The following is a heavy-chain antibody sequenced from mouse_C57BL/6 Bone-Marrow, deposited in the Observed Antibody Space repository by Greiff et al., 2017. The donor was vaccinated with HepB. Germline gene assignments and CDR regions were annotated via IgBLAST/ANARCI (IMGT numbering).Heavy chain of an antibody. CDR1: GFTFSDYY. V-gene: IGHV5-12*01. D-gene: IGHD2-4*01. CDR3: ARSYDYDGGAWFAY. Sequence: EVMLVESGGGLVQPGGSLKLSCAASGFTFSDYYMYWVRQTPEKRLEWVAYISNGGGSTYYPDTVKDRFTISRDNAKNTLYLQMSRLKSEDTAMYYCARSYDYDGGAWFAYWGQGTLVTVSA. J-gene: IGHJ3*01. CDR2: ISNGGGST.